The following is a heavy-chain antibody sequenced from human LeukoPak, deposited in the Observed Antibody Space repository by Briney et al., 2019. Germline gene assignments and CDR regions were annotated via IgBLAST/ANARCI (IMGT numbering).Heavy chain of an antibody. J-gene: IGHJ2*01. V-gene: IGHV3-13*01. CDR2: IDSAGDT. CDR1: GFSFNNYD. Sequence: GGSLRLSCAASGFSFNNYDIHWVRQASGKGLEWVSAIDSAGDTYYPGSVKGRFIISRENAKNSLFLQMTSLRVGDTAVYYCARRANGDYGRRYYDLWGRGTLVSVSS. CDR3: ARRANGDYGRRYYDL. D-gene: IGHD4-17*01.